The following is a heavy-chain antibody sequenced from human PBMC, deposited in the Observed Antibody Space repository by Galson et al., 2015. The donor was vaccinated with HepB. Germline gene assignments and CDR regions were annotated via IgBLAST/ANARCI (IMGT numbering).Heavy chain of an antibody. Sequence: SVKVSCKASGYTFTSYGISWVRQAPGQGLEWMGWISAYNGNTNYAQKLQGRVTMTTDTSTSTAYMELRSLRSDDTAVYYCARDLPTYYDILKPFDYWGQGTLVTVSS. J-gene: IGHJ4*02. V-gene: IGHV1-18*01. CDR1: GYTFTSYG. CDR2: ISAYNGNT. D-gene: IGHD3-9*01. CDR3: ARDLPTYYDILKPFDY.